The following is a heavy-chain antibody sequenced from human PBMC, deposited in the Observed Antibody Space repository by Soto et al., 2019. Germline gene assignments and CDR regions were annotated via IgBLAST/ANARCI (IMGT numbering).Heavy chain of an antibody. CDR2: ISYDGSNK. CDR3: ARNQSIAGAALGYYYYYGMDV. D-gene: IGHD6-6*01. J-gene: IGHJ6*02. V-gene: IGHV3-30-3*01. CDR1: GFTFSSYA. Sequence: GGSLRLSCAASGFTFSSYAMHWVRQAPGKGLEWVAVISYDGSNKYYADSVKDRFTISRDNSKNTLYLQMDSLRAEDTAVYYCARNQSIAGAALGYYYYYGMDVWGQGTTVTVSS.